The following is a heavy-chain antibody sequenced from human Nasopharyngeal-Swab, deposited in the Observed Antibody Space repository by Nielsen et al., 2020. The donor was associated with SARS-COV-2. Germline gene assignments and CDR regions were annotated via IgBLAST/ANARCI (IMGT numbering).Heavy chain of an antibody. J-gene: IGHJ4*02. CDR3: ARAVFLTRKVAAAGTLGDY. V-gene: IGHV1-24*01. Sequence: ASVKVSCKVSGYTLTELSMHWVRQAPGKGLEWMGGFDPEDGETIYAQKFQGRVTMTEDTSTDTAYMELRSLRSDDTAVYYCARAVFLTRKVAAAGTLGDYWGQGTLVTVPS. D-gene: IGHD6-13*01. CDR1: GYTLTELS. CDR2: FDPEDGET.